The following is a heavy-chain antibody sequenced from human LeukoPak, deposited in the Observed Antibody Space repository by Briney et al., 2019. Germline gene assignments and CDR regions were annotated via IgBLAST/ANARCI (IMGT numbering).Heavy chain of an antibody. CDR1: GGSLSSGRYY. CDR2: VYISGSN. D-gene: IGHD3-10*01. CDR3: RRWARGVVLL. J-gene: IGHJ4*02. Sequence: SQTLSLTCTDSGGSLSSGRYYWSWIRQPAGKGLEWIGRVYISGSNNYHPSLKSRVTISVDTSKNQFSLKLSSVTAADTAVYYCRRWARGVVLLWGQGTLVTVSS. V-gene: IGHV4-61*02.